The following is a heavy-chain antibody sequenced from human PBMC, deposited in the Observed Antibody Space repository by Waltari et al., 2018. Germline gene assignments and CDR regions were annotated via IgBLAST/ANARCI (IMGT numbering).Heavy chain of an antibody. CDR3: ANSMSGPRVQ. Sequence: EAQLIQSGAQVKSPGATVKVSCKAFGYIFTDYYMHWTQQVPGKGPEWLARLDPENVATEFADRLQGRLTVTADTSTDTAYMELSGLTSEDTATYYCANSMSGPRVQWGQGTQVTVSP. CDR2: LDPENVAT. V-gene: IGHV1-69-2*01. J-gene: IGHJ4*02. D-gene: IGHD3-3*01. CDR1: GYIFTDYY.